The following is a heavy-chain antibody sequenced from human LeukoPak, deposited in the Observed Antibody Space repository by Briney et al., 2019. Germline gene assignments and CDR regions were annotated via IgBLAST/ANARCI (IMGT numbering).Heavy chain of an antibody. Sequence: GGSLRLSCAASGFTFSSYSMNWVRQAPGKGLEWVSYISSSSTIYYADSVKGRFTISRDNAKNSLYLQMNSLRAEDTAVYYCAKDLTMVRGVIDYFDYWGQGTLVTVSS. D-gene: IGHD3-10*01. CDR1: GFTFSSYS. J-gene: IGHJ4*02. V-gene: IGHV3-48*01. CDR3: AKDLTMVRGVIDYFDY. CDR2: ISSSSTI.